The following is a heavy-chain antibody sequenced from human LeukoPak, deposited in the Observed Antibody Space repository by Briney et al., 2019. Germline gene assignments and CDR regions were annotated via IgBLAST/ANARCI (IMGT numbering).Heavy chain of an antibody. D-gene: IGHD3-22*01. Sequence: GSLTLSCAASGFTFSSYWMHWVRQAPGKALVWVSRINTDGSSTSYADSVKGRFTISRDNAKNTLYPQMISLRAEDTAVYYCARDMIYDSSGYYPDYWGQGTLVTVSS. CDR3: ARDMIYDSSGYYPDY. V-gene: IGHV3-74*01. J-gene: IGHJ4*02. CDR1: GFTFSSYW. CDR2: INTDGSST.